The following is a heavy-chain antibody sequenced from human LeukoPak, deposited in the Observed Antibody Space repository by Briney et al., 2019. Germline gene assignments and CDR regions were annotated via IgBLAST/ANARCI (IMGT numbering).Heavy chain of an antibody. J-gene: IGHJ4*02. CDR1: GFTFSSYS. Sequence: GGSLRLFCAASGFTFSSYSMNWVRQAPGKGLEWVSSISSSSSYIYYADSVKGRFTISRDNAKNSLYLQMNSLRAEDTAVYYCARGLGTTVTTDYWGQGTLVTVSS. CDR2: ISSSSSYI. D-gene: IGHD4-17*01. V-gene: IGHV3-21*01. CDR3: ARGLGTTVTTDY.